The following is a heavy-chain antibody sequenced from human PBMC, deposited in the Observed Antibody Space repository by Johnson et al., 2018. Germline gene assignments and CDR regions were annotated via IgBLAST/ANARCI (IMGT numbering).Heavy chain of an antibody. Sequence: QVQLVQSGGGVVQPWRSLRLSCAASGFTFSHYGMHWVRQAPGKGLEWLALIWFDGTNKYHADSVKGRFPISSDNSKNTLYLQMNSLRGEDTAAYYCAREAEYSVEYFQYWGQGTLVTVSS. D-gene: IGHD5/OR15-5a*01. CDR3: AREAEYSVEYFQY. CDR2: IWFDGTNK. J-gene: IGHJ1*01. V-gene: IGHV3-33*01. CDR1: GFTFSHYG.